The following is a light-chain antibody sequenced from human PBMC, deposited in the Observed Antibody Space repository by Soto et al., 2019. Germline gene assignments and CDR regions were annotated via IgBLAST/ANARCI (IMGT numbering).Light chain of an antibody. CDR1: QGIRNY. Sequence: DIQMTQSPSSLSASVGDRVTITCRASQGIRNYLAWYQQKSGKVPKLLIYAASTLQSGVPSRFSGSGSGTDFTLTISSLQPEDVATYYCQKYNSPPLTFGPGTKVDIK. CDR2: AAS. J-gene: IGKJ3*01. CDR3: QKYNSPPLT. V-gene: IGKV1-27*01.